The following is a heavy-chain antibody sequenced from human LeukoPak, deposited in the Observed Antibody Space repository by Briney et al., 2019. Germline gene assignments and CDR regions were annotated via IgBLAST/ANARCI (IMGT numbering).Heavy chain of an antibody. J-gene: IGHJ4*02. CDR1: GYTFSSYA. CDR3: AKGGPYSSGYPYDY. D-gene: IGHD3-22*01. Sequence: PGGSLRLSCAASGYTFSSYAMTWVRQAPGKGLEWASGISGSGASTYYADPVKGRFSISRDNSRNTLYLQMNSLRAEDTAVYFCAKGGPYSSGYPYDYWGQGTLVSVSS. CDR2: ISGSGAST. V-gene: IGHV3-23*01.